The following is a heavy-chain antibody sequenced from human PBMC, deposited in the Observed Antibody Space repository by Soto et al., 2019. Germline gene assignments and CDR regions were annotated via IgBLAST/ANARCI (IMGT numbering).Heavy chain of an antibody. V-gene: IGHV1-3*01. CDR1: GYTFKDYA. Sequence: GASVKVSCKASGYTFKDYAIHWVRQAPGQRLEWMGWINSGYGNTQYSQRFQGRVTITRDTPATTAYMELSSLTSEDTGVYYCARDARGHYGSGSYYFWGQGTLVTVSS. D-gene: IGHD3-10*01. J-gene: IGHJ4*02. CDR2: INSGYGNT. CDR3: ARDARGHYGSGSYYF.